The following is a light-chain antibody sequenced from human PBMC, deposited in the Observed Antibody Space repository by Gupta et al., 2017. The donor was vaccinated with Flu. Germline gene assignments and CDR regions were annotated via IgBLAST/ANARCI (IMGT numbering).Light chain of an antibody. CDR1: NSNIESNF. CDR2: NNN. CDR3: AKWDNSRNGRV. J-gene: IGLJ3*02. V-gene: IGLV1-44*01. Sequence: RGTISCSGSNSNIESNFVHWYQHLPGAAPKLLIYNNNQRPSGVPDRFSGSKSGTSASLAIHGLQSEDEADYYCAKWDNSRNGRVFGGGTKLTVL.